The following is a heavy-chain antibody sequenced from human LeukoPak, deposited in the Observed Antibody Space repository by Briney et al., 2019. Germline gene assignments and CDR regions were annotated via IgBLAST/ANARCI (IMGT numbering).Heavy chain of an antibody. CDR3: VKDRGLRNQWLQVTYDS. V-gene: IGHV3-9*01. CDR2: ISWNSVNI. D-gene: IGHD5-24*01. Sequence: GGSLRLSCAASGFTFDDYAMHWVRQAPGKGLERVSGISWNSVNIGYEDSVKGRFTISRDNAKNSLYLQMNSLRPEDTALYYCVKDRGLRNQWLQVTYDSWGQGTLVTDSS. J-gene: IGHJ4*02. CDR1: GFTFDDYA.